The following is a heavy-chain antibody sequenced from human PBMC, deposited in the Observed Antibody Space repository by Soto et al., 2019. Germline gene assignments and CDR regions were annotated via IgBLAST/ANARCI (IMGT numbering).Heavy chain of an antibody. V-gene: IGHV6-1*01. CDR3: ARVIPGYSSGCYDLGAGVFDY. Sequence: SQTLSLTCAISGDSVSSNSAARNWIRQTPSRGLEWLGRTYYRSKWYNDYAVSVKSRITINPDTSKNQFSLQLNSVTPEDTAVYYCARVIPGYSSGCYDLGAGVFDYWGQGTLVTVSS. CDR2: TYYRSKWYN. CDR1: GDSVSSNSAA. D-gene: IGHD6-19*01. J-gene: IGHJ4*02.